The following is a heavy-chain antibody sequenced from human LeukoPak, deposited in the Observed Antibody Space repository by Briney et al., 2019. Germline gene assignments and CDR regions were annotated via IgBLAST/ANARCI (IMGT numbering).Heavy chain of an antibody. CDR2: ISAYNGNT. CDR1: GYTFTSYG. J-gene: IGHJ6*02. CDR3: ARDQRMYYYGSGSSYYYYYYGMDV. D-gene: IGHD3-10*01. Sequence: ASVKVSCKASGYTFTSYGISWVRQAPGQGLEWMGWISAYNGNTNYAQKLQGRVTMTTDTSTSTAYMELRSLRSDDTAVYYCARDQRMYYYGSGSSYYYYYYGMDVWGQGTTVTVSS. V-gene: IGHV1-18*01.